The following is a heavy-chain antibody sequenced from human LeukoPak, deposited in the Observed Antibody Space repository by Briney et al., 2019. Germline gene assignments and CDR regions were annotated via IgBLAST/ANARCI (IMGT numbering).Heavy chain of an antibody. CDR2: IGGYDSNT. V-gene: IGHV3-23*01. J-gene: IGHJ6*02. D-gene: IGHD2-2*01. Sequence: GGSLRLSCTDSGFTFGTYDMTWVRQAPGKGLEWVSSIGGYDSNTYYADSVKGRFTISRDNSKNTLDLQMNSLRAEDTAVYYCAKDPIYCSSTSRYGMDVWGQGTTVTVSS. CDR1: GFTFGTYD. CDR3: AKDPIYCSSTSRYGMDV.